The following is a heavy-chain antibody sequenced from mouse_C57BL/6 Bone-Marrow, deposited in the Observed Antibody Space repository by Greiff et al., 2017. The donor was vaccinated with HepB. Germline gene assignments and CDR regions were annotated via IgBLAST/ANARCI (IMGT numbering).Heavy chain of an antibody. D-gene: IGHD1-1*01. V-gene: IGHV1-39*01. CDR1: GYSFTDYN. CDR3: ARLGFITTVAGKNYFVY. J-gene: IGHJ2*01. CDR2: INPNYGTT. Sequence: VQLQQSGPELVKPGASVKISCKASGYSFTDYNMNWVKQSNGKSLEWIGVINPNYGTTSYNQKFKGKATLTVDQSSSTAYMQLNSLTSEDSAVYYCARLGFITTVAGKNYFVYWGQGTTLTVSS.